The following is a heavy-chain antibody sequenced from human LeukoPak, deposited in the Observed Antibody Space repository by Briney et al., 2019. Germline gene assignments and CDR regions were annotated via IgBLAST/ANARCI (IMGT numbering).Heavy chain of an antibody. J-gene: IGHJ5*02. Sequence: SETLSLTCAVYGGSFSGYYWSWIRQPPGKGLEWIGEINHSGSTNYNPSLKSRVTISVDTSKNQFSLKLSSVTAADTAVYYCARVKEHGWFDPWGQGTLVTVSS. CDR2: INHSGST. CDR3: ARVKEHGWFDP. D-gene: IGHD1/OR15-1a*01. V-gene: IGHV4-34*01. CDR1: GGSFSGYY.